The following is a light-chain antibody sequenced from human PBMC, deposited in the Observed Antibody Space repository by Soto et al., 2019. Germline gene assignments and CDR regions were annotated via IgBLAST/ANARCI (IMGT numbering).Light chain of an antibody. J-gene: IGKJ2*01. Sequence: DIVLTQSPLSLPVTPGEPASISCRSSQSLLHSNGYNYLSWYLQKAGQSPQLLFYLGSNRATGVPDRFSRAESGSDFTLKISRVEAKDVRTYCGMQPLQTPANTFGQGYKLAIK. CDR3: MQPLQTPANT. CDR1: QSLLHSNGYNY. CDR2: LGS. V-gene: IGKV2-28*01.